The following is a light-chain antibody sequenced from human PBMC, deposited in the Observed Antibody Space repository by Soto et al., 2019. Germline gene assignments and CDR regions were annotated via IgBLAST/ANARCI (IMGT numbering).Light chain of an antibody. CDR2: DVS. Sequence: QSALTQPASVSGSPGQSITISCTGTSSDVGGYNYVSWYQQHPGKAPKLMIDDVSNRPSGVSNRFSGSKSGNTASLTISGLQAEDEADYYCSSYTRSSTWVFGGGTKLTVL. CDR3: SSYTRSSTWV. J-gene: IGLJ3*02. CDR1: SSDVGGYNY. V-gene: IGLV2-14*03.